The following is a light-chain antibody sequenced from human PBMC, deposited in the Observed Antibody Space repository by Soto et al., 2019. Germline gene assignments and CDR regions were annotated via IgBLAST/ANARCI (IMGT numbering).Light chain of an antibody. Sequence: DLQMTQSPSSLSASVGDRVTITCQASQDITNDLNWYQQKPGKAPKVLIYEASNLETGVPSRFSGSGSGTDFTFTISSLQPEDIATYFCQQYDNVPLTFGGGTKVEFK. V-gene: IGKV1-33*01. J-gene: IGKJ4*01. CDR2: EAS. CDR3: QQYDNVPLT. CDR1: QDITND.